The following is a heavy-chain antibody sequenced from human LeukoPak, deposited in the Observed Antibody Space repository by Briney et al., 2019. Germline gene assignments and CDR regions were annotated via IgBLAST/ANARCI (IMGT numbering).Heavy chain of an antibody. CDR3: ARRVLYYYDSSGYFDY. CDR2: IYYSGST. CDR1: GGSISSSSYY. D-gene: IGHD3-22*01. J-gene: IGHJ4*02. Sequence: PSETLSLTCTVSGGSISSSSYYWGWIRQPPGKGLEWIGSIYYSGSTYYNPSLKSRVTISVDTSKNQFSLKLSSVTAADTAVYYCARRVLYYYDSSGYFDYWGQGTLVTVSS. V-gene: IGHV4-39*01.